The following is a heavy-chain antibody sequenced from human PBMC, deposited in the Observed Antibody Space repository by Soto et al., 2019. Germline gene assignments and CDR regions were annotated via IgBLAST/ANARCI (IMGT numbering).Heavy chain of an antibody. J-gene: IGHJ4*02. CDR1: GYTFTSYA. Sequence: QVQLVQSGTEVKKPGASVKVSCKASGYTFTSYAISWVRQAPGQGLEWMGWINPYNGNTNYAQKLQGRVTMTTDTSTSAAYMELRSLRSDDTAVYYCARDTAMALPDAWGQGTLVTVSS. CDR2: INPYNGNT. CDR3: ARDTAMALPDA. D-gene: IGHD5-18*01. V-gene: IGHV1-18*01.